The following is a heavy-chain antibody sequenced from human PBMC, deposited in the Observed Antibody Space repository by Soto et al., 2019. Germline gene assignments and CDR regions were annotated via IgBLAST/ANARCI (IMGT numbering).Heavy chain of an antibody. CDR1: GYTFTSYA. Sequence: ASVKVSCKASGYTFTSYAMHWVRQAPGQRLEWMGWINAGNGNTKYSQKFQGRVTITRDTSASTAYMELSSLRSEDTVLYYCARGPGGPDGPGDYWGQGTLVTVS. CDR3: ARGPGGPDGPGDY. J-gene: IGHJ4*02. V-gene: IGHV1-3*01. CDR2: INAGNGNT. D-gene: IGHD2-15*01.